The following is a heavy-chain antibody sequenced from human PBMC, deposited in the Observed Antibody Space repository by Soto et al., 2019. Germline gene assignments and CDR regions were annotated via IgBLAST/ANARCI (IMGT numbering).Heavy chain of an antibody. CDR1: GFTFSSYA. CDR2: ISYDGSNK. Sequence: GGSLRLSCAASGFTFSSYAMHWVRQAPGKGLEWVAVISYDGSNKYYADSVKGRFTISRDNSKNTLYLQMNSLRAEDTAVYYCPRALENYYDSSGYSYWGQGTLVTVTS. V-gene: IGHV3-30*01. D-gene: IGHD3-22*01. CDR3: PRALENYYDSSGYSY. J-gene: IGHJ4*02.